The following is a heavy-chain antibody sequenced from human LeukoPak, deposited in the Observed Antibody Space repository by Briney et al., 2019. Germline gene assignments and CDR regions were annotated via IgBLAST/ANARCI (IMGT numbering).Heavy chain of an antibody. CDR1: GFTFNRYW. CDR2: IKQDGSER. D-gene: IGHD3-16*01. CDR3: ARDGGTDWYDP. J-gene: IGHJ5*02. Sequence: PGGSLRLSCVASGFTFNRYWMTWVRQAPGKGLEWVANIKQDGSERAYVDSVTGRFTISRDSAENSLFLQMNSLRVEDTAFYYCARDGGTDWYDPWGQGTLVTVSS. V-gene: IGHV3-7*01.